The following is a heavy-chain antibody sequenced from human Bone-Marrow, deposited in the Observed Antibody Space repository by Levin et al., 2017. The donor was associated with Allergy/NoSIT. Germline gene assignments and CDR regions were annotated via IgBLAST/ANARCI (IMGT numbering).Heavy chain of an antibody. CDR1: GFPFNIYW. D-gene: IGHD1-26*01. CDR3: ATTNDWYLDL. V-gene: IGHV3-74*01. J-gene: IGHJ2*01. Sequence: PGGSLRLSCAASGFPFNIYWMHWVRQAPGKGLVWVSRINSDASSTSYADFAKGRFTISRDNATNTLYLQMKSLRVEDTAMYYCATTNDWYLDLWGRGTVVTVSS. CDR2: INSDASST.